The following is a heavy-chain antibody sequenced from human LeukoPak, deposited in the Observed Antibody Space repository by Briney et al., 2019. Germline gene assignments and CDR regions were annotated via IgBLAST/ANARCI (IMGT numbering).Heavy chain of an antibody. V-gene: IGHV1-18*04. CDR3: ASGLGAYVD. J-gene: IGHJ4*02. CDR2: VSTYNGNT. D-gene: IGHD3-16*01. Sequence: GASVKVSCEASGYTFTGYYMHWVRQAPGQGLEWMGWVSTYNGNTNYGQKFQDRVTMTTDTSTNTAYMELRSLRSDDTAVYFCASGLGAYVDWGQGTLITVSS. CDR1: GYTFTGYY.